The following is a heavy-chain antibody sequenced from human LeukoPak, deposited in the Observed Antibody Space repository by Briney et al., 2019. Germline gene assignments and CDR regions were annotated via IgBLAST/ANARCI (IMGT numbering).Heavy chain of an antibody. D-gene: IGHD6-13*01. CDR3: ARGTGAGGRGRLDS. CDR2: MNPNSGGT. V-gene: IGHV1-2*07. J-gene: IGHJ4*02. Sequence: ASVKVSCKASGYTFTDYYIHWVRQAPGQGLEWMGWMNPNSGGTNYAHKFLGRVTMTRDTSISTAYMDLSGLRSDDTAVYFCARGTGAGGRGRLDSWGQGTLVTVSS. CDR1: GYTFTDYY.